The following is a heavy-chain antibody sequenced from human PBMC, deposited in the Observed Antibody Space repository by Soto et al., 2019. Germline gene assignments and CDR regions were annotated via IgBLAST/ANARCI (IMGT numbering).Heavy chain of an antibody. J-gene: IGHJ4*02. CDR3: VRATYFSNSSGYTRCLDY. CDR2: SRDKPQGYST. V-gene: IGHV3-72*01. Sequence: GGPLRLSCAGSEFTLSDHYPECVRQAPGKGLEWVGRSRDKPQGYSTAYAASVKGRFTTSRDESKNSAYLQMNSLKTEDTAVYYCVRATYFSNSSGYTRCLDYWGQGTPVTVSS. CDR1: EFTLSDHY. D-gene: IGHD3-22*01.